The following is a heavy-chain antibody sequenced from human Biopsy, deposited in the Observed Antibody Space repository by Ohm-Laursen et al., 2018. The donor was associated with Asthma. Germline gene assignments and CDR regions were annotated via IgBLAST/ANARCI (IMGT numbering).Heavy chain of an antibody. CDR3: ARGRHYDFWSGYYIEYFDY. Sequence: ASVKVSCKASGYTFTGYYMHWVRQAPGQGLEWMGWINPNSGGTNYAQKFQGRVTMTRDTSISTAYMELSRLRSDDTAVYYCARGRHYDFWSGYYIEYFDYWGQGTLVTVSS. J-gene: IGHJ4*02. CDR1: GYTFTGYY. V-gene: IGHV1-2*02. CDR2: INPNSGGT. D-gene: IGHD3-3*01.